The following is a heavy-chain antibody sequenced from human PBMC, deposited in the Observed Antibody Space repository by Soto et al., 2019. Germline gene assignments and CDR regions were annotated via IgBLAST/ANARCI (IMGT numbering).Heavy chain of an antibody. CDR2: ISTNGGST. Sequence: PGGSLRLSCSVSGFTFSIYAMHWVRQAPGKGLEYVSSISTNGGSTDYADSVKGRFTISRDNSKNTVYLQMSSLRVEDTAVYYRVKGEYYYDSTGYYPFDYWGQGTLVTVPS. V-gene: IGHV3-64D*06. CDR3: VKGEYYYDSTGYYPFDY. CDR1: GFTFSIYA. J-gene: IGHJ4*02. D-gene: IGHD3-22*01.